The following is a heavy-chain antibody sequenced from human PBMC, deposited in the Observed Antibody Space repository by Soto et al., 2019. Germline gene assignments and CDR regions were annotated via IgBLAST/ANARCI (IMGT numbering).Heavy chain of an antibody. J-gene: IGHJ5*02. CDR1: GFTFNSHG. CDR3: AQDRTAILAEVSWLES. D-gene: IGHD5-12*01. V-gene: IGHV3-30*18. Sequence: QVLLVESGGGVVQPGGSLTLSCVGSGFTFNSHGMHWVRQAPGKGLEWVAVTSYDGSNKYYEESVKGRFTISRDNSRNTVYLQLTSLRAEDTALYYCAQDRTAILAEVSWLESWGQGTLVTVSA. CDR2: TSYDGSNK.